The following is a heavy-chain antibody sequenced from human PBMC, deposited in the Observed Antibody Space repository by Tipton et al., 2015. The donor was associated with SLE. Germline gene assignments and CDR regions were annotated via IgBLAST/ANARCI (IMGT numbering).Heavy chain of an antibody. CDR1: GFTFSSYS. V-gene: IGHV3-21*01. D-gene: IGHD7-27*01. J-gene: IGHJ5*02. Sequence: GSLRLSCAASGFTFSSYSMNWVRQAPGKGLEWVSSISSSSSYIYYADSVKGRFTISRDNAKNSLYLQMNSLRAEDTAVYYCARDGLTGNWFDPWGQGTLVTVSS. CDR3: ARDGLTGNWFDP. CDR2: ISSSSSYI.